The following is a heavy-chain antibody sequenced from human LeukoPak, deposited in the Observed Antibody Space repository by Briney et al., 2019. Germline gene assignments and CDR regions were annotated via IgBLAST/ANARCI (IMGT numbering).Heavy chain of an antibody. J-gene: IGHJ4*02. Sequence: GGSLRLSCAASGFTFSNYGMHWVRQAPGKGLEWVALISYDGSHTYYADSVKDRFTTSRDNSKNTLYLQMNSLRAEDTAVYYCAKDSRLFAAAPYYFDYWGQGTLVTVSS. D-gene: IGHD3-10*02. CDR2: ISYDGSHT. CDR3: AKDSRLFAAAPYYFDY. V-gene: IGHV3-33*05. CDR1: GFTFSNYG.